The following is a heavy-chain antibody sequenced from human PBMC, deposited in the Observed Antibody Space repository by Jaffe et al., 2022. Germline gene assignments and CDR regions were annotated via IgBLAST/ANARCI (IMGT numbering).Heavy chain of an antibody. Sequence: QITLKESGPTLVKPTQTLTLTCTFSGFSLSTSGVGVGWIRQPPGKALEWLALIYWDDDNRYSPSLKSRLTITKDTSKNQVVLTMTNMDPVDTATYYCAHSRITIDYYYYYMDVWGKGTTVTVSS. CDR1: GFSLSTSGVG. D-gene: IGHD3-10*01. V-gene: IGHV2-5*02. CDR2: IYWDDDN. CDR3: AHSRITIDYYYYYMDV. J-gene: IGHJ6*03.